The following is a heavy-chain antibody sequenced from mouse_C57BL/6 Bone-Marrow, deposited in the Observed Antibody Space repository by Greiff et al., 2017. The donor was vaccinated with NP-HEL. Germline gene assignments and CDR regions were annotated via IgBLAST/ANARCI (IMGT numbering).Heavy chain of an antibody. Sequence: EVKVVESGGGLVKPGGSLKLSCAASGFTFSDYGMHWVRQAPEKGLEWVAYISSGSSTIYYADTVKGRFTISRDNAKNTLFLQMTSLRSEDTAMYYCARGGYGSGVYFDYWGQGTTLTVSS. J-gene: IGHJ2*01. V-gene: IGHV5-17*01. D-gene: IGHD1-1*01. CDR1: GFTFSDYG. CDR2: ISSGSSTI. CDR3: ARGGYGSGVYFDY.